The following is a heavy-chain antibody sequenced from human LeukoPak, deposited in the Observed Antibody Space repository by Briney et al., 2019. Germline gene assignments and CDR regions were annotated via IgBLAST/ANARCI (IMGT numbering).Heavy chain of an antibody. CDR3: ARAQYSYGPYFDY. CDR1: GGSFSGYY. V-gene: IGHV4-34*01. D-gene: IGHD5-18*01. Sequence: SETLSLTCAVYGGSFSGYYWSWIRQPPGKGLEWIGEINHSGSTNYNPSPKSRVTISVDTSKNQFSLKLSSVTAADTAVYYCARAQYSYGPYFDYWGQGTLVTVSS. CDR2: INHSGST. J-gene: IGHJ4*02.